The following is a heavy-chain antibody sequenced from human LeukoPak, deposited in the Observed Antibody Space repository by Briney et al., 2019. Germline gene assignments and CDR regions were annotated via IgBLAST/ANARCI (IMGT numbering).Heavy chain of an antibody. CDR3: ARGRCSGGSCQWAYYYYMDV. J-gene: IGHJ6*03. CDR2: IIPIFGTA. CDR1: GGTFSSYA. V-gene: IGHV1-69*05. Sequence: GASVKVSCKASGGTFSSYAISWVRQAPGQGLEWMGRIIPIFGTANYAQKFQGRVTITTDESTSTAYMELSSLRSDDTAVYYCARGRCSGGSCQWAYYYYMDVWGKGTTVTVSS. D-gene: IGHD2-15*01.